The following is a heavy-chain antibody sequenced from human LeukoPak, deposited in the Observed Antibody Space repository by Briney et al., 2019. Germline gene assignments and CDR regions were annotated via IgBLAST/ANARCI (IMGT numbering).Heavy chain of an antibody. Sequence: SETLSPTCTVSGGSISSYYWSWIRQPPGKGLEWIGYIYYSGSTNYNPSLKSRVTISVDTSKNQFSLKLSSVTAADTAVYYCARAVRLKEQLFDYWGQGTLVTVSS. CDR1: GGSISSYY. CDR3: ARAVRLKEQLFDY. J-gene: IGHJ4*02. CDR2: IYYSGST. V-gene: IGHV4-59*01. D-gene: IGHD6-13*01.